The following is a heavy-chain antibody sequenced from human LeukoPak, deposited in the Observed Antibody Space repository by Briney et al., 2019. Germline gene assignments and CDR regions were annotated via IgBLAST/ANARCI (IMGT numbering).Heavy chain of an antibody. V-gene: IGHV1-69*13. CDR3: ARDPELENGFDP. CDR2: IIPIFGTA. D-gene: IGHD1-1*01. CDR1: GGTFSSYA. Sequence: SVKASCKASGGTFSSYAISWVRQAPGQGLEWMGGIIPIFGTANYAQKFQGRVTITADESTSTAYMELSSLRSEDTAVYYCARDPELENGFDPWGQGTLVTVSS. J-gene: IGHJ5*02.